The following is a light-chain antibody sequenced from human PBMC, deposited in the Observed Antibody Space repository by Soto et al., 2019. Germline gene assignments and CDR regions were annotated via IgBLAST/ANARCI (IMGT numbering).Light chain of an antibody. CDR2: GAS. Sequence: EIVLTKSPGTLYLSPGERATLSCRASQSVSSSYLAWYQQKPGQAPRLLIYGASSRATGIPDRFSGSGSGTDFTLTISSLEPEDFAVYYCQQYGSSPYTFGQGTKLEIK. V-gene: IGKV3-20*01. J-gene: IGKJ2*01. CDR1: QSVSSSY. CDR3: QQYGSSPYT.